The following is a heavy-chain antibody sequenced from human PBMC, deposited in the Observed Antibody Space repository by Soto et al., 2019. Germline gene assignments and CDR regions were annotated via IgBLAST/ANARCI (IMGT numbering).Heavy chain of an antibody. CDR1: GGPISSSNW. V-gene: IGHV4-4*02. J-gene: IGHJ1*01. Sequence: QVQLQESGPGLVKPSGTLSLTCAVSGGPISSSNWWSWVRQPPGKGLEWIGEIYHGGGTTYNPSLKSRVTISLDKSKNQFSLRLTSVTAADTAVYYCATLGFNHRALYFQDWGQGTLVTVSS. CDR2: IYHGGGT. CDR3: ATLGFNHRALYFQD. D-gene: IGHD5-12*01.